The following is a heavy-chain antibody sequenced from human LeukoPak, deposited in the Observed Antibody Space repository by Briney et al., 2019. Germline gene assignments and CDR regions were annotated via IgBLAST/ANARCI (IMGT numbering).Heavy chain of an antibody. J-gene: IGHJ4*02. CDR3: ARGRQGWLQLSNHFDY. CDR2: INHSGST. CDR1: GGSFSGYY. V-gene: IGHV4-34*01. Sequence: SETLSLTCAVYGGSFSGYYWSWIRQPPGKGLEWIGEINHSGSTNYNPSLKSRVTISVDTSKNQFSLKLSSVTAADTAVYYCARGRQGWLQLSNHFDYWGQGTLVTVSS. D-gene: IGHD5-24*01.